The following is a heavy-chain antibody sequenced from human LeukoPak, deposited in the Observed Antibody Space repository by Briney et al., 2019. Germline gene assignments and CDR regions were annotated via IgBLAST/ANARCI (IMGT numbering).Heavy chain of an antibody. J-gene: IGHJ5*02. V-gene: IGHV3-74*01. CDR1: GFTFCGYW. CDR3: ARDPRNKGFDP. D-gene: IGHD1/OR15-1a*01. CDR2: INGDGSDT. Sequence: PGGSLRLSCAASGFTFCGYWMHWARQSPGKGLVWVSCINGDGSDTRYADSVKGRFTISRDNAKNTLYPQMNSLRVEDTAVYYCARDPRNKGFDPWGQGTLVTVSS.